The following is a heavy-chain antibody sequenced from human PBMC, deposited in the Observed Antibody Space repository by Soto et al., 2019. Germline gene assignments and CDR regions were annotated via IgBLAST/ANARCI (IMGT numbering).Heavy chain of an antibody. Sequence: GGSLRLSCAASGFTFSSYDMHWVRQATGKGLEWVSAIGTAGDTYYPGSVKGRFTISRENAKNSLYLQMNSLRAGDTAVYYCARGRSYGSGDPDNYYFDYWGQGTLVTVSS. V-gene: IGHV3-13*01. CDR3: ARGRSYGSGDPDNYYFDY. CDR1: GFTFSSYD. J-gene: IGHJ4*02. CDR2: IGTAGDT. D-gene: IGHD3-10*01.